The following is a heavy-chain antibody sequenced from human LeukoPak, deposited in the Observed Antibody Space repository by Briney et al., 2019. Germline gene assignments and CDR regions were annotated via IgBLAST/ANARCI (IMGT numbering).Heavy chain of an antibody. V-gene: IGHV4-34*01. D-gene: IGHD1-1*01. Sequence: SETLSLTCAVYGGSFSGYYWSWIRQPPGKGLEWIGEINHSGSTNYNPSLKSRVTISVDTSKNQFSLKLSSVPAADTAVYFCARGRVSSSTWYSTYYYYFYMDVWGKGTTVTVSS. CDR2: INHSGST. CDR1: GGSFSGYY. CDR3: ARGRVSSSTWYSTYYYYFYMDV. J-gene: IGHJ6*03.